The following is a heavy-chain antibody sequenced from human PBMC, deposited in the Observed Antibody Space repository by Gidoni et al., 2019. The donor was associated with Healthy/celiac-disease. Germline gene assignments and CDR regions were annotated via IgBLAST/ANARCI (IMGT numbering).Heavy chain of an antibody. CDR2: INHSGST. J-gene: IGHJ6*02. CDR1: GGSFSGYY. D-gene: IGHD3-22*01. CDR3: ARGRYYYDSSGGRPAYYYGMDV. Sequence: QVQLQQWGAGLLKPSETLSLTCAVYGGSFSGYYWRWLRQPPGKGLEWIGEINHSGSTNYNPSLKSRVTISVDTSKNQFSLKLSSVTAADTAVYYCARGRYYYDSSGGRPAYYYGMDVWGQGTTVTVSS. V-gene: IGHV4-34*01.